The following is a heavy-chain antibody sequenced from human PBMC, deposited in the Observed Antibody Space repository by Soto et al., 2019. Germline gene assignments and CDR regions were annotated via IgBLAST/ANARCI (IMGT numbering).Heavy chain of an antibody. Sequence: GPLSLSCAASGFTFSSFPMHWVRQAPGKGVEWVAILSCDGSNKYYADSVKGRFTISRDNSKNTLYLQMNSLRAEDTAVYYCASPSCDCSSTFDYWGHGTLVTVSS. J-gene: IGHJ4*01. CDR2: LSCDGSNK. CDR3: ASPSCDCSSTFDY. V-gene: IGHV3-30-3*01. D-gene: IGHD2-2*01. CDR1: GFTFSSFP.